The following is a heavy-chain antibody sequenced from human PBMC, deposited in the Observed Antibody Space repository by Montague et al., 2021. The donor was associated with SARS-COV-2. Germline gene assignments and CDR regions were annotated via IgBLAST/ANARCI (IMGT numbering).Heavy chain of an antibody. CDR3: ARVGGSSGSGNYDGMDA. V-gene: IGHV4-4*02. Sequence: SETLSLTCTVSGGSITVSYCCSWVRQSPGRGLEWIGESCHTGSTTYNPSLSSRVAISLDKSNRHFSLRMTSVTAADTAVYYCARVGGSSGSGNYDGMDAWGQGTTVTVSS. D-gene: IGHD3-10*01. CDR1: GGSITVSYC. CDR2: SCHTGST. J-gene: IGHJ6*02.